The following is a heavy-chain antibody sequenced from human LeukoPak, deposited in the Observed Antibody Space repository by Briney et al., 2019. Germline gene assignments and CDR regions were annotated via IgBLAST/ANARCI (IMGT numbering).Heavy chain of an antibody. D-gene: IGHD3-3*01. CDR3: ARDGDFWSGYSDYYYMDV. CDR1: GYSISSGYY. Sequence: SETLSLTCTVSGYSISSGYYWGWIRQPPGKGLEWIGSIYHSGSTYYNPSLKSRVTISVDTSKNQFSLKLSSVTAADTAVYYCARDGDFWSGYSDYYYMDVWGKGTTVTVSS. CDR2: IYHSGST. V-gene: IGHV4-38-2*02. J-gene: IGHJ6*03.